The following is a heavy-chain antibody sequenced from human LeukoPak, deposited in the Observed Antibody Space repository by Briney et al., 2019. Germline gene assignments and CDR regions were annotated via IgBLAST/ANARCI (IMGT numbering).Heavy chain of an antibody. CDR2: LYGSATI. Sequence: SETLSLTCNVFGGSISGYYWSWIRQPAGKGLEWIGRLYGSATIKYNPSLRSRLSLLGDTSKNQFSLKLSSVTAADTAVYYCAREARLASAAGLDVWGQGTMVTVS. D-gene: IGHD5-12*01. CDR3: AREARLASAAGLDV. J-gene: IGHJ6*02. V-gene: IGHV4-4*07. CDR1: GGSISGYY.